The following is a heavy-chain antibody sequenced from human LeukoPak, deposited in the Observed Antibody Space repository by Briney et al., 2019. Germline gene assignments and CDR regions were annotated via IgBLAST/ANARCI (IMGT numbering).Heavy chain of an antibody. CDR2: TYYRSKWYN. D-gene: IGHD6-19*01. Sequence: SQTLSLTCAISADSVSSSSAAWNWIRQSPSRGLEWLGRTYYRSKWYNDYAVSVKSRITINPDTSKNQFSLQLNSVTPEDSAVYYYERDKYSSGLYRYDYWGQGTLVTVSS. V-gene: IGHV6-1*01. CDR1: ADSVSSSSAA. CDR3: ERDKYSSGLYRYDY. J-gene: IGHJ4*02.